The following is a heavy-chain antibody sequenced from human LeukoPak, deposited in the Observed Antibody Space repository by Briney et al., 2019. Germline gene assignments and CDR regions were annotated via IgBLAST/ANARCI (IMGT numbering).Heavy chain of an antibody. CDR2: IFYSGST. J-gene: IGHJ3*02. D-gene: IGHD1-1*01. V-gene: IGHV4-59*01. CDR3: ARGGLNALEAFDI. Sequence: SETLSLTCTVSGGSISTYYWSWIRQPPGKGLEWIGYIFYSGSTAYNPSLKSRVTMSVDTSKNQFSLKLSSVTAADTAVYYCARGGLNALEAFDIWGQGTLVTVCS. CDR1: GGSISTYY.